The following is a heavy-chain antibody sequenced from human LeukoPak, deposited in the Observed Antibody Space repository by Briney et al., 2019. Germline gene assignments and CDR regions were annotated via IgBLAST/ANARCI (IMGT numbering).Heavy chain of an antibody. J-gene: IGHJ4*02. V-gene: IGHV4-39*07. D-gene: IGHD3-22*01. CDR3: ARAESSGYYPINY. CDR1: GGSISSSSYY. Sequence: SETLSLTCTVSGGSISSSSYYWGWIRQPPGKGLEWIGSIYYSGSTYYNPSLKSRVTISVDTSKNQFSLKLSSVTAADTAVYYCARAESSGYYPINYWGQGTLVTVSS. CDR2: IYYSGST.